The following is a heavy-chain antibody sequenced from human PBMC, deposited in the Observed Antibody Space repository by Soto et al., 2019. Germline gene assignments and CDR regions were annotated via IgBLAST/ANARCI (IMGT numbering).Heavy chain of an antibody. CDR3: ARVVRGYSEQGGHYYYGMDV. V-gene: IGHV4-59*01. CDR1: GGSISSYY. Sequence: SETLSLTCTVSGGSISSYYWSWIRQPPGKGLEWIGYIYYSGSTNYNPSLKSRVTISVDTSKNQFSLKLSSVTAADTAVYYCARVVRGYSEQGGHYYYGMDVWGQGTTVTVSS. CDR2: IYYSGST. J-gene: IGHJ6*02. D-gene: IGHD3-22*01.